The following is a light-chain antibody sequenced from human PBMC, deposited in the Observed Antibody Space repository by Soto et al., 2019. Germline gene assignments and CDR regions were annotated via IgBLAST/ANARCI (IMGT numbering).Light chain of an antibody. CDR1: SIDIGAYNS. CDR2: DVS. V-gene: IGLV2-11*01. CDR3: CSYAGSYIPFV. J-gene: IGLJ1*01. Sequence: QSALTQPHSVSGSPGQSVTISCTGTSIDIGAYNSVSWYRQHPGKAPRVMIYDVSKRPSGVPDRFSGSKSDNTASLTISGLQAEDEADYYCCSYAGSYIPFVFGAGTKVTVL.